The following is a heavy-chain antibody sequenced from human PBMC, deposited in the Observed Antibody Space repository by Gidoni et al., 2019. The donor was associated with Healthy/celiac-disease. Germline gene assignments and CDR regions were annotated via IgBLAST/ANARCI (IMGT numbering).Heavy chain of an antibody. V-gene: IGHV1-3*01. CDR2: IKAGNGNT. D-gene: IGHD2-15*01. J-gene: IGHJ3*02. Sequence: VQLVQSGAEVKNPGASVTGYCNASGYTFTSYAMHWVRQAPGQRLEWMGWIKAGNGNTKYSQKFQGRVTITRDTSASTAYMELSRLRSEDTAVYYCARKIGVGSVPMGAFDIWGQGTMVTVSS. CDR3: ARKIGVGSVPMGAFDI. CDR1: GYTFTSYA.